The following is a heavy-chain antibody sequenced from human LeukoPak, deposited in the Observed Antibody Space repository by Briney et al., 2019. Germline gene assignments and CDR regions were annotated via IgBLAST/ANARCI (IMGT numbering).Heavy chain of an antibody. CDR3: ATSLDRSDILFPYYGMDV. V-gene: IGHV1-24*01. CDR1: GYTFTSYY. J-gene: IGHJ6*02. CDR2: FNRKDGAT. D-gene: IGHD3-9*01. Sequence: ASVKVSCTASGYTFTSYYMHWVRQAPGKGLEWMGCFNRKDGATIYADKVKGRVTMSGDTSTDTAYMEMSSLRSEDTAVYYCATSLDRSDILFPYYGMDVWGQGTTVTVSS.